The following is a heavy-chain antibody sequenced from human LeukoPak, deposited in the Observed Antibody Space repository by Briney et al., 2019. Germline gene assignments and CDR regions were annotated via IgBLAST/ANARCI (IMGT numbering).Heavy chain of an antibody. CDR2: IYTGGST. J-gene: IGHJ4*02. CDR3: AREDGYYSNYFDY. CDR1: GGSISSGSYY. D-gene: IGHD4-11*01. Sequence: SETLSLTCTVSGGSISSGSYYWSWIRQPAGKGLEWIGRIYTGGSTNYNPSLKSRVTISVDTSKNQFSLKLSSVTAADTAVYYCAREDGYYSNYFDYWGQGTLVTVSS. V-gene: IGHV4-61*02.